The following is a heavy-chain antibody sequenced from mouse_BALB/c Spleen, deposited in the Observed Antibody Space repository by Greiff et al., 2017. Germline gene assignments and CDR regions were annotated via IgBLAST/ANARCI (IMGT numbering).Heavy chain of an antibody. V-gene: IGHV3-8*02. J-gene: IGHJ1*01. CDR2: ISYSGST. CDR1: GDSITSGY. D-gene: IGHD2-1*01. Sequence: EVKLMESGPSLVKPSQTLSLTCSVTGDSITSGYWNWIRKFPGNKLEYMGYISYSGSTYYNPSLKSRISITRDTSKNQYYLQLNSVTTEDTATYYCARIYYGNYGWYFDVWGAGTTVTVSS. CDR3: ARIYYGNYGWYFDV.